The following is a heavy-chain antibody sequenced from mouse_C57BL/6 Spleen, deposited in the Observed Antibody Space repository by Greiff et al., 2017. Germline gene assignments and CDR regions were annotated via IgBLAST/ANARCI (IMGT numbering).Heavy chain of an antibody. CDR1: GYTFTDYY. CDR3: ARNGENYFDY. CDR2: INPNNGGT. V-gene: IGHV1-26*01. Sequence: EVKLQQSGPELVKPGASVKISCKASGYTFTDYYMNWVKQSHGKSLEWIGDINPNNGGTSYNQKFKGKATLTVDKSSSTAYMELRSLTSEDSAVYYCARNGENYFDYWGQGTTLTVSS. J-gene: IGHJ2*01.